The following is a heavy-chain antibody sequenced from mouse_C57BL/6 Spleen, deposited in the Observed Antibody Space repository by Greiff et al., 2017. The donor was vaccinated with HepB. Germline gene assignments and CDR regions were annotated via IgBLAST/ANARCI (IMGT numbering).Heavy chain of an antibody. CDR2: INPNNGGT. V-gene: IGHV1-26*01. D-gene: IGHD2-2*01. CDR3: ARRDYAYGAY. CDR1: GYTFTDYY. J-gene: IGHJ3*01. Sequence: EVQLQQSGPELVKPGASVKISCKASGYTFTDYYMNWVKQSHGKSLEWIGDINPNNGGTRYNQKCKGKATLTVDKSPSTAYMELRSLTSEDSAVYYCARRDYAYGAYWGQGTLVTVSA.